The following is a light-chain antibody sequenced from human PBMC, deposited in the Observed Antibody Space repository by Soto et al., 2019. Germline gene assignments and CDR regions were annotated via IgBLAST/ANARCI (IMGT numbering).Light chain of an antibody. V-gene: IGLV1-44*01. Sequence: QSVLTQPPSASGTPGQRVSISCSGSSSNIGSNSVNWYQQLPGTAPKLLIYSNDRRPSGVPDRFSGSKSGTSASLAISGLQSEDEADYYCEAWDDSRNGYVFGTGTKVTVL. J-gene: IGLJ1*01. CDR3: EAWDDSRNGYV. CDR1: SSNIGSNS. CDR2: SND.